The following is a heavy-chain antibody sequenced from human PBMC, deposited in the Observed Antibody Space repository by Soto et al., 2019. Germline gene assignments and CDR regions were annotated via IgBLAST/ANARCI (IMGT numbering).Heavy chain of an antibody. CDR2: ISGSGGST. Sequence: EVQLLESGGGLVQPGGSLRLPCAASGFTFSSYAMSWVRQAPGKGLEWVSAISGSGGSTYYADSGKGRFTISRDNSKNSLYLPMNSVRAEDTAVYYCAKEALIRGVAPTRGWFAPWGEGTLVTVSS. CDR3: AKEALIRGVAPTRGWFAP. CDR1: GFTFSSYA. D-gene: IGHD3-10*01. V-gene: IGHV3-23*01. J-gene: IGHJ5*02.